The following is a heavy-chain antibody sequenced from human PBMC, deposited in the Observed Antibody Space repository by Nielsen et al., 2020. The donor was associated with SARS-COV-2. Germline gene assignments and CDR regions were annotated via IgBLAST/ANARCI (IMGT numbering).Heavy chain of an antibody. CDR1: GFTFDDYA. D-gene: IGHD1-26*01. CDR2: ISWNSGSI. CDR3: ASHSDYYYGMDV. J-gene: IGHJ6*02. V-gene: IGHV3-9*01. Sequence: GGSLRLSCAASGFTFDDYAMHWVRQAPGKGLEWVSGISWNSGSIGYADSVKGRFTTSRDNAKNSLYLQMNSLRAEDTALYYCASHSDYYYGMDVWGQGTTVTVSS.